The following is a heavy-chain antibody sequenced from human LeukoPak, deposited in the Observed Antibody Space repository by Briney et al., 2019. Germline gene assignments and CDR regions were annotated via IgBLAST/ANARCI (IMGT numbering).Heavy chain of an antibody. Sequence: SETLSLTCTVSGGSVSSGSYYWSWIRQPPGKGLEWIGETNHSGSTNYNPSLKSRVTISVDTSKNQFSLKLSSVTAADTAVYYCARVGYSSSWSHTNYFDYWGQGTLVTVSS. V-gene: IGHV4-61*01. D-gene: IGHD6-13*01. J-gene: IGHJ4*02. CDR2: TNHSGST. CDR1: GGSVSSGSYY. CDR3: ARVGYSSSWSHTNYFDY.